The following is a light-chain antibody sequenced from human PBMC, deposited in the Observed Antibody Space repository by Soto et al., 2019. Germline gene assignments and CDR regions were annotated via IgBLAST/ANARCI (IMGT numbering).Light chain of an antibody. CDR3: QQSYDIPPT. CDR2: AAS. V-gene: IGKV1-39*01. CDR1: QTISTY. Sequence: DIQMTKSPSSLPASVGDRVTITCRASQTISTYLNWYQQKPGKAPKLLIYAASSLQSGVPSRFSGSGFGTDFCLSISSLQPEDVATFYCQQSYDIPPTFGQGTKLEI. J-gene: IGKJ1*01.